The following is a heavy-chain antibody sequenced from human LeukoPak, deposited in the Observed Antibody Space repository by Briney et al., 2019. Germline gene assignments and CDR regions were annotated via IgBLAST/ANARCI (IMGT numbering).Heavy chain of an antibody. Sequence: GRSLRLSCAASGFTFSSYGMHWVRQAPGKGLEWVAVISYDGSNKYYADSVKGLFTISRDNSKNTLYLQMNSLRAEDTAVYYCAKDLGGSGWYYFDYWGQGTLVTVSS. V-gene: IGHV3-30*18. CDR2: ISYDGSNK. CDR1: GFTFSSYG. CDR3: AKDLGGSGWYYFDY. J-gene: IGHJ4*02. D-gene: IGHD6-19*01.